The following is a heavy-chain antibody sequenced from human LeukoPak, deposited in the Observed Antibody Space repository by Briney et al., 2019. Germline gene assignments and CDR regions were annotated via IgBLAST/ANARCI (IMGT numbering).Heavy chain of an antibody. V-gene: IGHV4-61*02. CDR3: ARDIAGTSVWFDP. D-gene: IGHD1-7*01. Sequence: SETLSLTCTVSGGSISSGSYYWSWIRQPAGKGLEWIGRIYTSGSTNYNPSLKSRVTISVDTSKNQFSLKLSSVTAADTAVYYCARDIAGTSVWFDPWGQGTLVTVSS. CDR1: GGSISSGSYY. J-gene: IGHJ5*02. CDR2: IYTSGST.